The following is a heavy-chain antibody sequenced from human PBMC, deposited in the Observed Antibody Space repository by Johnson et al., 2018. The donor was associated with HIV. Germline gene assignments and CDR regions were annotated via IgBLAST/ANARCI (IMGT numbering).Heavy chain of an antibody. CDR3: AKAGGYSSSWFGSAFDI. V-gene: IGHV3-23*04. J-gene: IGHJ3*02. D-gene: IGHD6-13*01. Sequence: VKLVESGGGLVQPGGSLSLSCTASGFAFVSYAMSWVRQAPGKGLEWVSTISDSGGRTFNADSVKGRFTISRDNSRNTLYLQMNSLRAEDTAVYFCAKAGGYSSSWFGSAFDIWGQGTGVTVSS. CDR1: GFAFVSYA. CDR2: ISDSGGRT.